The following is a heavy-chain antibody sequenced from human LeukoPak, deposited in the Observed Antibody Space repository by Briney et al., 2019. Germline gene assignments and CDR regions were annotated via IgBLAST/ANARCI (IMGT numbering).Heavy chain of an antibody. D-gene: IGHD6-19*01. Sequence: PGGSLRLSCAASGFTFTSYALDWVRQAPGKGLEWISVISGDGESTHYADSVKGRFTISRDNSKNTLYLQMNSLRAEDTAVYYCVKDPKSSGWYDFDYWGQGTLVTVSS. CDR1: GFTFTSYA. CDR2: ISGDGEST. J-gene: IGHJ4*02. V-gene: IGHV3-23*01. CDR3: VKDPKSSGWYDFDY.